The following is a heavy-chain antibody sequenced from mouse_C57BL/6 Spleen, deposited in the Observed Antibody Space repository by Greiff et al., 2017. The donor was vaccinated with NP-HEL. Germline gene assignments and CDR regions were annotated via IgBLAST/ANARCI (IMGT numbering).Heavy chain of an antibody. CDR1: GFTFSDYG. Sequence: EVKLMESGGGLVKPGGSLKLSCAASGFTFSDYGMHWVRQAPEKGLEWVAYISSGSSTIYYADTVKGRFTISRDNAKNTLFLQMTSLRSEDTAMYYCATYGSSYSWFAYWGQGTLVTVSA. CDR2: ISSGSSTI. CDR3: ATYGSSYSWFAY. J-gene: IGHJ3*01. D-gene: IGHD1-1*01. V-gene: IGHV5-17*01.